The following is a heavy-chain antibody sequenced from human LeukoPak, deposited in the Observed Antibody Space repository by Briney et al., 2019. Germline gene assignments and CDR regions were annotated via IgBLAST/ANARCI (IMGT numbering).Heavy chain of an antibody. J-gene: IGHJ3*02. V-gene: IGHV4-30-4*08. CDR3: ARASGQPDAFDI. D-gene: IGHD2-2*01. CDR1: GGSISSGDYY. CDR2: IYYSGST. Sequence: SETLSLTCTVSGGSISSGDYYWSWIRQPPGKGLEWIGYIYYSGSTYYNPSLKSRVTISVDTSKNQFSLKLSSVTAADTAVYYCARASGQPDAFDIWGKGTMVTVSS.